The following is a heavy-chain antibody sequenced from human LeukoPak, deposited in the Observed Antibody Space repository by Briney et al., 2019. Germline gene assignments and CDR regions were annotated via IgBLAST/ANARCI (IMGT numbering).Heavy chain of an antibody. Sequence: GGSLRLSCAASGFTFSSYAMHWVRQAPGKGLEWVAVISYDGSNKYYADSVKGRFTISRDNSKNTLYLQMNSLRAEDTAVYYCARAKAVAGTFDYWGQGTLVTVSS. J-gene: IGHJ4*02. CDR2: ISYDGSNK. CDR1: GFTFSSYA. D-gene: IGHD6-19*01. V-gene: IGHV3-30-3*01. CDR3: ARAKAVAGTFDY.